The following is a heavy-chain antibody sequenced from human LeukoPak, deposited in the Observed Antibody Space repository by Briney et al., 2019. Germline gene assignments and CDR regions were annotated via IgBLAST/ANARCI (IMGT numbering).Heavy chain of an antibody. CDR2: IYPGDSDT. CDR3: ARRPGIAAAGTYFDY. CDR1: GDSFTSYW. V-gene: IGHV5-51*01. D-gene: IGHD6-13*01. J-gene: IGHJ4*02. Sequence: ESLKISCKGSGDSFTSYWIGWVRQMPGKGLEWMGIIYPGDSDTRYSPSFQDQVTISADKSISTAYLQWSSLTASDTAMYYCARRPGIAAAGTYFDYGGQGTLVTVSS.